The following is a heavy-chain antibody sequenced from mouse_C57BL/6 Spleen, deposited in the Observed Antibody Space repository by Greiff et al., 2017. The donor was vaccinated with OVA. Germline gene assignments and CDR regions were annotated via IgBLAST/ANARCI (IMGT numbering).Heavy chain of an antibody. CDR3: ARGRDYSNPFDY. CDR1: GYTFTSYW. Sequence: QVQLQQSGPELVKPGASVKISCKASGYTFTSYWMHWVKQRPGQGLEWIGMIHPNSGSTNYNEKFKSKATLTVDKSSSTAYMQLSSLTSEDSAVYYCARGRDYSNPFDYWGQGTTLTVSS. V-gene: IGHV1-64*01. D-gene: IGHD2-5*01. CDR2: IHPNSGST. J-gene: IGHJ2*01.